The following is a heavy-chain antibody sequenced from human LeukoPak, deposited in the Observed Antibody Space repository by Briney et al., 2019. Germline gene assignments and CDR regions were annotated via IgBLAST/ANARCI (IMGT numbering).Heavy chain of an antibody. Sequence: GGSLRLSCAASGFTFSHYYMSWIRQAPGKGLEWVSYIGRSGGTIYYADSVKGRFTISRDDAKNSLYLQMNSLRAEDTAVYYCARVKWELLSPFDYWGQGTLVTVSS. CDR2: IGRSGGTI. D-gene: IGHD1-26*01. CDR3: ARVKWELLSPFDY. J-gene: IGHJ4*02. V-gene: IGHV3-11*04. CDR1: GFTFSHYY.